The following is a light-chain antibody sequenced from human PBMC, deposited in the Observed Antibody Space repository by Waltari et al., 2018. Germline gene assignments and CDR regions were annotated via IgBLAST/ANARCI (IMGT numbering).Light chain of an antibody. Sequence: QSVLTQPPSVSGAPGQRVTIPCPGSSPNIGAGFAVHWYQQLPGTAPKLLICGNHNRPSGVPDRFSGSKSGTSASLAITGLQAEDEADYYCQSYGSDWVFGGGTKLTVL. CDR1: SPNIGAGFA. J-gene: IGLJ3*02. CDR2: GNH. CDR3: QSYGSDWV. V-gene: IGLV1-40*01.